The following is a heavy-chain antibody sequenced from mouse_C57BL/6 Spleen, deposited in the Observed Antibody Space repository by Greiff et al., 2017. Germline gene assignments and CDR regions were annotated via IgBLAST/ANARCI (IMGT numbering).Heavy chain of an antibody. D-gene: IGHD2-4*01. Sequence: QVQLQQPGAELVKPGASVKLSCKASGYTFTSYWMQWVKQRPGQGLEWIGDIDPSDSYTNYNQKFKGKATLTVDTSSSTAYMQLSSLTSEDSAVYYCARFYDYDGVYFDYWGQGTTLTVSS. J-gene: IGHJ2*01. V-gene: IGHV1-50*01. CDR2: IDPSDSYT. CDR1: GYTFTSYW. CDR3: ARFYDYDGVYFDY.